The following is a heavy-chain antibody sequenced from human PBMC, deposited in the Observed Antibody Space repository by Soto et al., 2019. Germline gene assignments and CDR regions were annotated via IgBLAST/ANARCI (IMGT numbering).Heavy chain of an antibody. J-gene: IGHJ5*02. CDR2: ISGSGGST. V-gene: IGHV3-23*01. D-gene: IGHD6-13*01. CDR1: GGTFSSYA. Sequence: GGSLRLSCAASGGTFSSYAMSWVRQAPGKGLEWVSAISGSGGSTYYADSVKGRFTISRDNSKNTLYLQMNSLRAEDTAVYYCAKDQYSSSWNWFDPWGQGTLVTVSS. CDR3: AKDQYSSSWNWFDP.